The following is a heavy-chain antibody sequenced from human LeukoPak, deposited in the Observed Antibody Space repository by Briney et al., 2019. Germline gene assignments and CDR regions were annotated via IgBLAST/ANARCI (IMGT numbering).Heavy chain of an antibody. CDR2: ISSDGGGT. D-gene: IGHD2-2*01. CDR3: VNLGYCSTPTCPWG. Sequence: GGSLTLSCSVSGCTFSNYAMHWVRQAPGKGLEYVSAISSDGGGTYYADSVKGRFTISRDNCENSLYLQMSSLRAEGPAEYYCVNLGYCSTPTCPWGWGQATLVIVSS. CDR1: GCTFSNYA. V-gene: IGHV3-64D*06. J-gene: IGHJ4*02.